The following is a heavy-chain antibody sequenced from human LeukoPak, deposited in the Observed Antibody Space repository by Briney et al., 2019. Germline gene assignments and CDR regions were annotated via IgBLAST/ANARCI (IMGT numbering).Heavy chain of an antibody. Sequence: ASVKVSCKASGYTFTSYYMHWVRQAPGQGLEWMGIINPSGGSTSYAQKFQGRVTMTRDMSTSTVYMELSSLRSEDTAVYYCARDLGVGATKDYYYYYMDVWGKGTTVTVSS. CDR1: GYTFTSYY. CDR3: ARDLGVGATKDYYYYYMDV. J-gene: IGHJ6*03. CDR2: INPSGGST. D-gene: IGHD1-26*01. V-gene: IGHV1-46*01.